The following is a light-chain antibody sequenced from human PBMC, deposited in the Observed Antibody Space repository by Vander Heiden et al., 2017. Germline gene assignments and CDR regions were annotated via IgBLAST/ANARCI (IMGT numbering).Light chain of an antibody. CDR2: LGS. CDR3: MQPLQTPRT. J-gene: IGKJ1*01. CDR1: QSLLYRDGTNY. Sequence: VLTQSPLFLPVTPGESASISCRSSQSLLYRDGTNYLDWYLQKPGQSPQPLIYLGSTRASGVPERFTGSGSGTDFALKITRVEAEDVGIYYCMQPLQTPRTFGQGTKVEI. V-gene: IGKV2-28*01.